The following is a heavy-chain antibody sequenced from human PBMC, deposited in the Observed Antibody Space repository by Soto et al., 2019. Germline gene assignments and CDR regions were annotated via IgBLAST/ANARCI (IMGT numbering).Heavy chain of an antibody. CDR1: GYTFSSYA. CDR3: ATRAKFGGCLDY. Sequence: EVQLLESGGGLVQPGGSLRLSCAASGYTFSSYAMSWVRQAPGKGLEWVSAISGSGGSTYYADSVKGRFTISRDNSKNTLYLQMNSLRAEDTAVYYCATRAKFGGCLDYWGQGTLVTVSS. J-gene: IGHJ4*02. V-gene: IGHV3-23*01. D-gene: IGHD6-19*01. CDR2: ISGSGGST.